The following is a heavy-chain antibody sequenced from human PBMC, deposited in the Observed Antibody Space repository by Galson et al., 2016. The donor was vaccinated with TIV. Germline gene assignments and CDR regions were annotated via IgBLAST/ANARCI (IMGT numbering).Heavy chain of an antibody. V-gene: IGHV2-5*02. J-gene: IGHJ6*02. D-gene: IGHD3-10*02. CDR3: VHLPNMFYYGMDA. Sequence: PALVKPTQTLTLTCTFSGFSLITNGVGVGWVRQPPGKALEWLAHIYWDDDERYSPSLKSRLTITKDTSKNQVVLRMTNMDPMDTATYYCVHLPNMFYYGMDAWGQGTTVTVSS. CDR2: IYWDDDE. CDR1: GFSLITNGVG.